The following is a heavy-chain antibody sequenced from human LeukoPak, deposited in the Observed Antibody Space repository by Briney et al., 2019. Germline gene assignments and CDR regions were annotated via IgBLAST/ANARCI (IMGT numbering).Heavy chain of an antibody. V-gene: IGHV3-30*02. Sequence: GGSLRLSCAASGFTFSRYWMSWVRQAPGKGLEWVAFIRYDESNKDYADSVKGRFTISRDNSKNTLFLQMSSLRPEDTAVYYCAKIVAAGGRFDSWGQGTLVTVSA. CDR1: GFTFSRYW. J-gene: IGHJ4*02. D-gene: IGHD1-26*01. CDR2: IRYDESNK. CDR3: AKIVAAGGRFDS.